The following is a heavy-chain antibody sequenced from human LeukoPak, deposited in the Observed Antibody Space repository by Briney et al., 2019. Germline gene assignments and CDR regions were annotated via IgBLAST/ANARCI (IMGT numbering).Heavy chain of an antibody. J-gene: IGHJ5*02. CDR2: MNPNSGNT. Sequence: GASVKVSCKASGYTLTSYDINWVRQATGQGLEWMGWMNPNSGNTGYAQKFQGRVTMTRNTSISTAYMELSSLRSEDTAVYYCARVSITMVRGVPTNWFDPWGQGTLVTVSS. V-gene: IGHV1-8*01. CDR1: GYTLTSYD. D-gene: IGHD3-10*01. CDR3: ARVSITMVRGVPTNWFDP.